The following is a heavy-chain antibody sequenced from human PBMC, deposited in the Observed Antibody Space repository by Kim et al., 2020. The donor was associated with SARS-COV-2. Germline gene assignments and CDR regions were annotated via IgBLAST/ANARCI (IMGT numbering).Heavy chain of an antibody. D-gene: IGHD2-15*01. CDR3: ARAAGYCSGGSCGENDYFDN. Sequence: GGSLRLSCAASGFTFSSYSMNWVRQAPGKGLEWVSYISSSSSTIYYADSVKGRFTISRDNAKNSLYLQMNSLRAEDTAVYYCARAAGYCSGGSCGENDYFDNWGQGTLVTVSS. CDR1: GFTFSSYS. V-gene: IGHV3-48*04. J-gene: IGHJ4*02. CDR2: ISSSSSTI.